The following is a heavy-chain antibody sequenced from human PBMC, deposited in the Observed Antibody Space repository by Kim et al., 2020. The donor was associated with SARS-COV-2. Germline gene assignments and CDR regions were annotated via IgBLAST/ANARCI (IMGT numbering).Heavy chain of an antibody. CDR1: GGSISSSNW. Sequence: SETLSLTCAVSGGSISSSNWWSWVRQPPGKGLEWIGEIYHSGSTNYNPSLKSRVTISVDKYKNQFSLKLSSVTAADTAVYYCARAGVYGDYAGGFDYWGQGTLVTVSS. CDR3: ARAGVYGDYAGGFDY. CDR2: IYHSGST. J-gene: IGHJ4*02. V-gene: IGHV4-4*02. D-gene: IGHD4-17*01.